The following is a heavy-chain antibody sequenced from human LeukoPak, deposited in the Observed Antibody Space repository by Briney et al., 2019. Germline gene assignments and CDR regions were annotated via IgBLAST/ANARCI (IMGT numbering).Heavy chain of an antibody. V-gene: IGHV3-21*01. CDR2: ITSSSSDT. Sequence: GGSLRLSCAASGFTFSSYSMNWVRQAPGKGLEWVSSITSSSSDTYYADSVKARFTISRHNAKNSLYLQMNSLRAEDTAVYYCARDLRAYSSGWTSDYWGQGTLVTVSS. CDR3: ARDLRAYSSGWTSDY. J-gene: IGHJ4*02. CDR1: GFTFSSYS. D-gene: IGHD6-19*01.